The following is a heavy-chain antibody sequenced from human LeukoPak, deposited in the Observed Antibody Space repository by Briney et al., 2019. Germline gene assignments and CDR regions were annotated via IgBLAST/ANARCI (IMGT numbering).Heavy chain of an antibody. CDR2: MNPNSGNT. CDR3: ARGLYSYGYNWFDP. J-gene: IGHJ5*02. V-gene: IGHV1-8*01. CDR1: GYTFTSYD. Sequence: ASVKVSCKASGYTFTSYDINWVRQATGQGLEWMGWMNPNSGNTGYAQKFQGRVTMTRNTSISTAYMELSSLRSEDTAVYYRARGLYSYGYNWFDPWGQGTLVTVSS. D-gene: IGHD5-18*01.